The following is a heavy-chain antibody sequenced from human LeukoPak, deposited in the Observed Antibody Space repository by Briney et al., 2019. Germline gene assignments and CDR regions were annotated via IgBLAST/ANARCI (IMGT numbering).Heavy chain of an antibody. CDR2: ISSSGSTI. CDR3: ARDGVWFGPMDV. CDR1: GFTFSSYE. Sequence: PGGSLRLSCAASGFTFSSYEMNWVRQAPGKGLEWVSYISSSGSTIYYADSVKGRFTISRDNAKNSLYLQMNSLRAEDTAVYYCARDGVWFGPMDVWGKGTTVTISS. J-gene: IGHJ6*03. V-gene: IGHV3-48*03. D-gene: IGHD3-10*01.